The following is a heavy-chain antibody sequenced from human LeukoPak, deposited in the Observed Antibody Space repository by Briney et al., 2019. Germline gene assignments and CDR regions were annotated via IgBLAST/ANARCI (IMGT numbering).Heavy chain of an antibody. V-gene: IGHV1-69*13. CDR2: IIPIFGTA. D-gene: IGHD2-2*01. CDR3: ARGCSSTSCQDWFDP. CDR1: GGTFSSYA. Sequence: SVKVSCKASGGTFSSYAISWVRQAPGQGLEWMGGIIPIFGTANYAQKFQGRVTITADESTSTAYMELSSLRSEDTAVYYCARGCSSTSCQDWFDPWGQGTLVTVSS. J-gene: IGHJ5*02.